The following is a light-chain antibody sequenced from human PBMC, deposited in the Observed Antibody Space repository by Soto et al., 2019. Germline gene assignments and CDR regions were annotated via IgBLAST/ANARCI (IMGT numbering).Light chain of an antibody. CDR3: QHYDHLPIT. Sequence: DIPMTQSPSSLSASVGDRVTITCQASQDITNYLNWYQQKPGRAPRLLLYDASSLETGVPSRFSGSGSGTDFTLTISSLQPEDVATYYCQHYDHLPITFGQGTRLKIK. J-gene: IGKJ5*01. V-gene: IGKV1-33*01. CDR1: QDITNY. CDR2: DAS.